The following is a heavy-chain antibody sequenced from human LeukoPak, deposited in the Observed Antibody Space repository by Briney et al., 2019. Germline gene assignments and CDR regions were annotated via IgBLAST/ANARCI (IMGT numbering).Heavy chain of an antibody. V-gene: IGHV3-7*01. CDR1: GFTFSSYW. Sequence: PGGSLRLSCAASGFTFSSYWMSWVRQAPGKGLEWVANMKQDGSEKNYVDSVKGRFTISRDNAKNSLYLQMNSLRAEDTAVYYCARYGVAPGAYYYYYMDVWGQGTTVNVSS. CDR2: MKQDGSEK. CDR3: ARYGVAPGAYYYYYMDV. J-gene: IGHJ6*03. D-gene: IGHD2-2*01.